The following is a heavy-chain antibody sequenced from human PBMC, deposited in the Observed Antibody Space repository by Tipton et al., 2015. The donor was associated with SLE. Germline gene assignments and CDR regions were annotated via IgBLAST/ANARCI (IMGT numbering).Heavy chain of an antibody. CDR1: GFIFSRHW. CDR2: IKQDGSET. Sequence: SLRLSCAASGFIFSRHWMSWVRQAPGKGLEWVANIKQDGSETFYVGSVKGRFTISRDNSKNTLYLQMNSLRPEDTAVYYCAKYSVVQRSPFDYWGQGPLVTVSS. J-gene: IGHJ4*02. D-gene: IGHD5/OR15-5a*01. CDR3: AKYSVVQRSPFDY. V-gene: IGHV3-7*05.